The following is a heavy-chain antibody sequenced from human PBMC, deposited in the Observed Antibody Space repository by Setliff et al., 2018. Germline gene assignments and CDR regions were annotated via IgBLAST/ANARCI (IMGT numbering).Heavy chain of an antibody. CDR2: LFDGGSA. J-gene: IGHJ3*01. CDR3: ARDPHYDPTYSLPGHAFDF. V-gene: IGHV4-38-2*02. D-gene: IGHD3-22*01. Sequence: NPSETLSLTCAVSGYSISNGFYWGWIRQSPVKGLEWIGSLFDGGSAYYSPSLKSRASISLDASKNQFALKLTSATAADTAVYYCARDPHYDPTYSLPGHAFDFWGQGIMGTVS. CDR1: GYSISNGFY.